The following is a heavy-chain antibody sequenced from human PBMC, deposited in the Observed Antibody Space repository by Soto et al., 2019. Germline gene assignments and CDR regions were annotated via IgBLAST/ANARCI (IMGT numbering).Heavy chain of an antibody. D-gene: IGHD2-15*01. CDR2: IRNDGGTT. CDR1: GFTFDAYQ. Sequence: EIHLLESGGGLVQPGGSLRLSCAASGFTFDAYQMSWVRQAPGKGLEWLSYIRNDGGTTYDADSVKRRFTVSRDNAKNSMYLQMKCLRIEETGVYYCTSRYCYNNRCLIDYWGQGTLVTVSS. CDR3: TSRYCYNNRCLIDY. J-gene: IGHJ4*02. V-gene: IGHV3-48*03.